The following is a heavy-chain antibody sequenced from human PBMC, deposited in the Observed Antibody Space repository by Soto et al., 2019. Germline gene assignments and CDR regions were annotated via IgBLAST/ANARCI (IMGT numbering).Heavy chain of an antibody. Sequence: QVQLQQWGAGLLKPSETLSLTCAVYGGSFGGYYWSWIRQPPGKGLEWIGEINHSGSTNYNPSLKSRVTISVDTSKNQFSLKLSSVTAADTAVYYCARVRGNFDYWGQGTLVTVSS. CDR3: ARVRGNFDY. J-gene: IGHJ4*02. V-gene: IGHV4-34*01. CDR1: GGSFGGYY. D-gene: IGHD3-10*01. CDR2: INHSGST.